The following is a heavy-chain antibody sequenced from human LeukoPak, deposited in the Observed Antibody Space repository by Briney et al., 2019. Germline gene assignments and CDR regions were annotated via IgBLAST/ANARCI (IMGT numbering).Heavy chain of an antibody. CDR2: ISSNGGSR. CDR3: VVQGWVFRAPTQYYFDY. V-gene: IGHV3-64D*06. CDR1: GFTFSSYA. Sequence: PGGSLRLSCSASGFTFSSYAMHWVRQAPGKELEYVSAISSNGGSRYYADSVKGRFTISRDNSKNTLYLQMSSLRAEDTAVYYCVVQGWVFRAPTQYYFDYWGQGTLVTVSS. D-gene: IGHD1-1*01. J-gene: IGHJ4*02.